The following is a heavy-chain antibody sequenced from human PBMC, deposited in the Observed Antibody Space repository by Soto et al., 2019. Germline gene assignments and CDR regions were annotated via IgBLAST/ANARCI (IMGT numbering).Heavy chain of an antibody. CDR2: IYYSGSS. J-gene: IGHJ5*02. Sequence: PSETLSLTCTVSGGSITSSEYYWAWIRQPPGKGLQFVGTIYYSGSSYSNPSLKSRLSMSVDTSKNQFYLTMKSVTAAETGVYYCASHNLNWSDAESWGKGVLFNVS. D-gene: IGHD1-1*01. CDR3: ASHNLNWSDAES. CDR1: GGSITSSEYY. V-gene: IGHV4-39*01.